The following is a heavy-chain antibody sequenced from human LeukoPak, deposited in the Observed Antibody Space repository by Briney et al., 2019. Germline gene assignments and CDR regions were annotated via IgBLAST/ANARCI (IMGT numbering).Heavy chain of an antibody. J-gene: IGHJ4*02. D-gene: IGHD3-22*01. CDR2: IKQDGSEK. V-gene: IGHV3-7*01. CDR3: ARGSPTWGYYDSSGYYSRLGY. CDR1: GFTFSSYW. Sequence: GGSLRLSCAASGFTFSSYWMSWVRQAPGKGLEWVANIKQDGSEKYYVDSVKGRFTISRDNAKNSLYLQMNSLRAEDTAVYYCARGSPTWGYYDSSGYYSRLGYWGQGTLVTVSS.